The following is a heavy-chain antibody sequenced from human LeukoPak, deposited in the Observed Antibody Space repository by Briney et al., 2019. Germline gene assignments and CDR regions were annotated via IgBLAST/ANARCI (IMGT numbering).Heavy chain of an antibody. CDR2: ISGSGGST. V-gene: IGHV3-23*01. Sequence: PGGSLRLSCAASGFTFSAYAMSWVRQAPEKGLEWVSGISGSGGSTCYADSVRGRFTISRDNSKNTLYLQMNSLRVEDTAVFYCAKYPAYYYDSSGYYFDSWGQGTLVTVSS. CDR1: GFTFSAYA. CDR3: AKYPAYYYDSSGYYFDS. D-gene: IGHD3-22*01. J-gene: IGHJ4*02.